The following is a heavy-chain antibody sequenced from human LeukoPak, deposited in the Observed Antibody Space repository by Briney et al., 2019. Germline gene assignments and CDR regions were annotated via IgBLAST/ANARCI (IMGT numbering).Heavy chain of an antibody. J-gene: IGHJ4*02. CDR3: ARDFASWDYYDSSGTFDY. CDR1: GFIFSRNS. D-gene: IGHD3-22*01. CDR2: ISSSSSYI. V-gene: IGHV3-21*01. Sequence: GGPLRLSCAASGFIFSRNSMNWVRQAPGKGLEWVSSISSSSSYIYYADSVKGRFTISRDNAKNSLYLQMNSLRAEDTAVYYCARDFASWDYYDSSGTFDYWGQGTLVTVSS.